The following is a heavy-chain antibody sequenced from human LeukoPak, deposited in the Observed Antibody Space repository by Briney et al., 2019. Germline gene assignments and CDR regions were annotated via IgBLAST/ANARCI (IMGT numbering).Heavy chain of an antibody. Sequence: GGSLRLSCAASGFTFSSHGINWVRQAPGKGPEWIAYFSSSTGTISYADSVKGRFTISRDNAKNSLYLQMNSLRAEDTAVYYCARWEIIAARRGVDYWGQGTLVTVSS. V-gene: IGHV3-48*04. J-gene: IGHJ4*02. CDR3: ARWEIIAARRGVDY. D-gene: IGHD6-6*01. CDR2: FSSSTGTI. CDR1: GFTFSSHG.